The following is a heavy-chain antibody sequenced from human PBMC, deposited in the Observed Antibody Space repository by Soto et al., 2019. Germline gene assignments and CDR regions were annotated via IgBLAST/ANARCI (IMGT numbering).Heavy chain of an antibody. J-gene: IGHJ4*02. CDR1: GGSFSGYY. CDR2: INHSGST. D-gene: IGHD3-10*01. Sequence: QVQLQQWGAGLLKPSETLSLTCAVYGGSFSGYYWSWIRQPPGKGLEWIGEINHSGSTNYNPSLKSRVTISVDTSKNQFALKLSSVTAADTAVYYCERGRGYYGSGSYFYWGQGTLVNVSS. V-gene: IGHV4-34*01. CDR3: ERGRGYYGSGSYFY.